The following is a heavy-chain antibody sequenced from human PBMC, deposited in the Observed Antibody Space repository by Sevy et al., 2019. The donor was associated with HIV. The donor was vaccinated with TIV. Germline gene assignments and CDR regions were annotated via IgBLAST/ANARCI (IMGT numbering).Heavy chain of an antibody. CDR1: GFTFSSYS. CDR2: ISSSSRTI. D-gene: IGHD6-13*01. CDR3: AGCFRGGIVGAGIYSENYGMDV. J-gene: IGHJ6*02. V-gene: IGHV3-48*02. Sequence: GGSLRLSCAASGFTFSSYSMNWVRQAPGKGLEWVSYISSSSRTIYYADSVKGRFTISRDNAKNSLYLQMNSLRDEDTAVYYCAGCFRGGIVGAGIYSENYGMDVWGQGTTVTVSS.